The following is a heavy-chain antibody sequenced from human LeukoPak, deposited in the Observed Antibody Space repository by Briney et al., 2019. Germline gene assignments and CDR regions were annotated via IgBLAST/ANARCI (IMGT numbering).Heavy chain of an antibody. V-gene: IGHV3-21*01. J-gene: IGHJ6*02. CDR2: TSSSSSYI. Sequence: KPGGSLRLSCAASGFTFSSYSMNWVRQAPGKGLEWVSSTSSSSSYIYYADSVKGRFTISRDNAKNSLYLQMNSLRAEDTAVYYCARGPTHYYYYGMDVWGQGTTVTVSS. CDR3: ARGPTHYYYYGMDV. CDR1: GFTFSSYS.